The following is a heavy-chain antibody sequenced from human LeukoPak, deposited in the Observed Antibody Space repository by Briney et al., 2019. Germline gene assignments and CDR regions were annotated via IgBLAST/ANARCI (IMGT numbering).Heavy chain of an antibody. CDR2: IVVGSGNT. V-gene: IGHV1-58*01. D-gene: IGHD3-3*01. J-gene: IGHJ4*02. CDR1: GFTFTSSA. CDR3: AAGGHPSYYDFWSGYFPFDY. Sequence: ASVKVSCKASGFTFTSSAVQWVRQARGQRLEWIGWIVVGSGNTDYAQKFQERVTITRDMSTSTAYMELSSLRSEDTAVYYCAAGGHPSYYDFWSGYFPFDYWGQGTLVTVSS.